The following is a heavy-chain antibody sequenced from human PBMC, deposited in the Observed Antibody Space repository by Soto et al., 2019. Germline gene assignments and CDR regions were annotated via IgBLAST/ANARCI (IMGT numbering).Heavy chain of an antibody. Sequence: QVQLVESAGGAVQPGESLRLSCVASGFDFTYYAMHWVRQAPGKGLESVAVMSSDGSKIHHTDSVKGRFTISRDNSKNTLYLQMNSLRKEDTAVYFCAKDEGVGGTLGLFDYWGQGTLVCVSS. J-gene: IGHJ4*02. V-gene: IGHV3-30*18. CDR1: GFDFTYYA. D-gene: IGHD1-26*01. CDR3: AKDEGVGGTLGLFDY. CDR2: MSSDGSKI.